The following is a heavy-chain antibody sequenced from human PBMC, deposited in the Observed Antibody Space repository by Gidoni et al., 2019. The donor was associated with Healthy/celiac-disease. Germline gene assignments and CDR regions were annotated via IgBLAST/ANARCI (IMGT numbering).Heavy chain of an antibody. D-gene: IGHD2-8*02. CDR3: ARGVVWSGFDY. CDR1: GFTFSSYG. J-gene: IGHJ4*02. Sequence: QVQLVESGGGVVQPGRSLRLSFAASGFTFSSYGMHWVRPAPGKGLEWVAVIWYDGSNKYYADSVKGRFTISRDNSKNTLYLQMNSLRAEDTAVYYCARGVVWSGFDYWGQGTLVTVSS. V-gene: IGHV3-33*01. CDR2: IWYDGSNK.